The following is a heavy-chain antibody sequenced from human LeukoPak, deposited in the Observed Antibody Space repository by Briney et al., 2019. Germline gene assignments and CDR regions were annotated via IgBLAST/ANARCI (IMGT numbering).Heavy chain of an antibody. V-gene: IGHV3-11*01. CDR3: ARLPAYCSSTSCYYDY. CDR1: GFTFSDYD. CDR2: ISSSGSAK. Sequence: GGSLRLSCVASGFTFSDYDMSWIRQAPGKGLEWISYISSSGSAKYYADSVKGRFTVSRDNAKNSLYLQMNSLRAEDTAVYYCARLPAYCSSTSCYYDYWGQGTLVTVSS. J-gene: IGHJ4*02. D-gene: IGHD2-2*01.